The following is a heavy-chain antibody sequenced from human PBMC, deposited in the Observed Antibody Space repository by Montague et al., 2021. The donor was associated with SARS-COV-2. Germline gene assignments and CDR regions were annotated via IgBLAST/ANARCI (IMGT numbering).Heavy chain of an antibody. Sequence: SLRLSCAASGFTFSSYAMHWVRQAPGKGLEWVAVISYDGSNKYYADSVKGRFTISRDNSKNTLYLRMNSLRAEDTAVYYCARDLGFYGMDVWGQGTTVTVSS. CDR2: ISYDGSNK. V-gene: IGHV3-30*04. J-gene: IGHJ6*02. CDR3: ARDLGFYGMDV. CDR1: GFTFSSYA.